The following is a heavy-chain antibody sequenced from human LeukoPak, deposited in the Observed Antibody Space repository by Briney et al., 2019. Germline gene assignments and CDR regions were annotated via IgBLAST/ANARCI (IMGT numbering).Heavy chain of an antibody. CDR3: ARHGVGETGGIFDN. D-gene: IGHD7-27*01. V-gene: IGHV4-4*02. CDR1: GGSMNSHNW. J-gene: IGHJ4*02. CDR2: IYRTGAT. Sequence: SETLSLTCAVSGGSMNSHNWWIWVRQPPGRGLEWIGEIYRTGATNYNPSLKSRVTISQDKTKNRFSLKLNSVTAADTAVYYCARHGVGETGGIFDNWGQGTLVTVSS.